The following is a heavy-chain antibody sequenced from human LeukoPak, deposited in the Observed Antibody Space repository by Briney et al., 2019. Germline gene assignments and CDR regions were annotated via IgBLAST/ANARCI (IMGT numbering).Heavy chain of an antibody. CDR3: ARLDNIAAAGSDY. CDR2: IIPILGIA. CDR1: GGTFSSYA. D-gene: IGHD6-13*01. V-gene: IGHV1-69*04. Sequence: SVKVSCKASGGTFSSYAISWVRQAPGQGLEWMGRIIPILGIANYAQKFQGRVTITADKSTSTAYKELSSLRSEDTAVYYCARLDNIAAAGSDYWGQGTLVTVSS. J-gene: IGHJ4*02.